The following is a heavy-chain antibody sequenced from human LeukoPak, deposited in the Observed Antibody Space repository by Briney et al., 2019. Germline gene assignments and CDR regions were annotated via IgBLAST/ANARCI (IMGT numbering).Heavy chain of an antibody. CDR3: ASRSTIVGATLGY. Sequence: GGSLRLSCAASGFTFSSYSMNWVRQAPGKGLEWVSSISSSSSYIYYADSVKGRLIISRDNAKNSLYLQMNSLRDEDTAVYYCASRSTIVGATLGYWGEGTLVTVSS. J-gene: IGHJ4*02. V-gene: IGHV3-21*01. D-gene: IGHD1-26*01. CDR2: ISSSSSYI. CDR1: GFTFSSYS.